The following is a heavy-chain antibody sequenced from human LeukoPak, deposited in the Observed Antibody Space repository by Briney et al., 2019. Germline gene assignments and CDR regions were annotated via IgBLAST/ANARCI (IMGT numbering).Heavy chain of an antibody. CDR1: GFTFSSYW. V-gene: IGHV3-7*01. J-gene: IGHJ5*02. CDR2: IKKDGREK. Sequence: PGGSLRLSCAASGFTFSSYWMSWVCQAPGKGLEWVANIKKDGREKYYVDSVKGRFTISRDNAKTSLYLKMNSLRVEDTAVYYCARPDWFDRWGHGTLVTVSS. CDR3: ARPDWFDR.